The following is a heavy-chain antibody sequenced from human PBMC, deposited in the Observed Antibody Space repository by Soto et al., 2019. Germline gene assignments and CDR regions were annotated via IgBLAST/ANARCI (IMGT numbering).Heavy chain of an antibody. D-gene: IGHD6-19*01. J-gene: IGHJ6*02. CDR3: AKDGFHLAVAGTSPTSYFYGLAV. Sequence: QVQLVESGGGVVQPGRSLRLSCAASGFTFSVYGMHWVRQAPGKGLERVALVSYDGSIKYYADSVKGRFTISRDNSKNTLYLQMNSLRVEDTAVYYCAKDGFHLAVAGTSPTSYFYGLAVWGQGTTVTVSS. CDR2: VSYDGSIK. V-gene: IGHV3-30*18. CDR1: GFTFSVYG.